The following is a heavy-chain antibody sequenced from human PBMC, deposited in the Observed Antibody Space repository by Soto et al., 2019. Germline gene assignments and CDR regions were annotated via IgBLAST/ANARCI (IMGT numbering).Heavy chain of an antibody. Sequence: PGGSLRLSCAAAGVTFTSYAMTWVRQVPVDGLQWVSSISKSGDSTYYADSVKGRFTTSRDNSKNTLYLQMNSLRAEDTAIYYCAKGSFGFDYWGQGTLVTVSS. CDR3: AKGSFGFDY. CDR2: ISKSGDST. CDR1: GVTFTSYA. D-gene: IGHD3-10*01. J-gene: IGHJ4*02. V-gene: IGHV3-23*01.